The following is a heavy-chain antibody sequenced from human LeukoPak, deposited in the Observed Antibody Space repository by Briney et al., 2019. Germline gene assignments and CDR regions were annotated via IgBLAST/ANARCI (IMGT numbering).Heavy chain of an antibody. J-gene: IGHJ4*02. Sequence: ASVKVSCKASGYTFTGYYMHWVRQAPGQGLEWMGWINPNSSGTNYAQKFQGRVTMTRDTSISTAYMELSRLRSDDTAVYYCARGVHDYSNQRPIDYWGQGTLVTVSS. V-gene: IGHV1-2*02. CDR3: ARGVHDYSNQRPIDY. D-gene: IGHD4-4*01. CDR1: GYTFTGYY. CDR2: INPNSSGT.